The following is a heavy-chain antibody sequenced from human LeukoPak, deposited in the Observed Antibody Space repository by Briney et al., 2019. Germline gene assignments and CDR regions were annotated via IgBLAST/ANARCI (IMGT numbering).Heavy chain of an antibody. CDR3: ARDGTVTPSQIDY. CDR2: ISAYNGNT. CDR1: GYTLTELS. V-gene: IGHV1-18*01. J-gene: IGHJ4*02. Sequence: ASVKVSCKVSGYTLTELSMHWVRQAPGKGLEWMGWISAYNGNTNYAQKLQGRVTMTTDTSTSTAYMELRSLRSDDTAVYYCARDGTVTPSQIDYWGQGTLVTVSS. D-gene: IGHD4-17*01.